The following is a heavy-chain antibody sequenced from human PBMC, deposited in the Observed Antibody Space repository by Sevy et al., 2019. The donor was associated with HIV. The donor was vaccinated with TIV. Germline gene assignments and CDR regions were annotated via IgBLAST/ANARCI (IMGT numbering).Heavy chain of an antibody. Sequence: ASVKVSCKVSGYTLTELSMHWVRQAPGKGLEWMGGFDPEDGETIYAQKFQGRVTMAEDTSPDTAYMELSSLRSEDTAVYYCATWSGSNRGYYFDYWGQGTLVTVSS. CDR2: FDPEDGET. CDR3: ATWSGSNRGYYFDY. V-gene: IGHV1-24*01. CDR1: GYTLTELS. D-gene: IGHD2-2*01. J-gene: IGHJ4*02.